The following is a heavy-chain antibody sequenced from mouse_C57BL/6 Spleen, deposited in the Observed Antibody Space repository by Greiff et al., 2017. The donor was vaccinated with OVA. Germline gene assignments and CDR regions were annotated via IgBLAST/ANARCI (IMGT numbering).Heavy chain of an antibody. J-gene: IGHJ2*01. D-gene: IGHD3-3*01. CDR2: IDPSDSYT. CDR1: GYTFTSYW. CDR3: ARLEGTRRYYFDY. V-gene: IGHV1-50*01. Sequence: QVQLQQPGAELVKPGASVKLSCKASGYTFTSYWMQWVKHRPGQGLEWIGEIDPSDSYTNYNQKFKGKATLTVDTSSRTAYMQLSSLTSEDSAVDYCARLEGTRRYYFDYWGQGTTLTVSS.